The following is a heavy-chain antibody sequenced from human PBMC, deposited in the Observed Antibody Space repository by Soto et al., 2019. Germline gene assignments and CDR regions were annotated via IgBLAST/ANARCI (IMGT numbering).Heavy chain of an antibody. Sequence: QLQLQESGPGLVKPSETLSLTCTVSGGSISSSSYYWGWIRQPPGKGLECIGSIYYSGSTSYNPSLKSRVXXXVXXSTNQFSLKLSSVTAADTAVYYCARHIRGNSCMDVWGQGTTVTVSS. CDR1: GGSISSSSYY. CDR2: IYYSGST. CDR3: ARHIRGNSCMDV. V-gene: IGHV4-39*01. D-gene: IGHD2-21*01. J-gene: IGHJ6*02.